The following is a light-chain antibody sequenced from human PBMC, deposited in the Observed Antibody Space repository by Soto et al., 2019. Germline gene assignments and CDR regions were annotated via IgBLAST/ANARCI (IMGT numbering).Light chain of an antibody. V-gene: IGLV2-11*01. CDR1: SSDVGGYNY. J-gene: IGLJ3*02. Sequence: QSALTQPRSVSGSPGQSVTISCTGTSSDVGGYNYVSWYQQHPGKAPKLMIYDVSKRPSGVPDRFSGSKSGNTASLTISGLQAEDEADYYCCSYAGSYTVGWVFGGGTKVTVL. CDR3: CSYAGSYTVGWV. CDR2: DVS.